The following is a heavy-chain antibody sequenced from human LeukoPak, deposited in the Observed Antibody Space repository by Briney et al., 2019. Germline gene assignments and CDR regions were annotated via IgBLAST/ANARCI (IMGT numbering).Heavy chain of an antibody. V-gene: IGHV3-23*01. CDR1: GFTFSSYS. D-gene: IGHD3-10*01. CDR2: ISGSGGST. J-gene: IGHJ4*02. Sequence: GGSLRLSCAASGFTFSSYSMNWVRQAPGKGLEWVSTISGSGGSTYYADSVKGRFTISRDNSKNTLYLQVYSLRVEDTAVYYCAKLGLGSGNYWGQGTLVTVSS. CDR3: AKLGLGSGNY.